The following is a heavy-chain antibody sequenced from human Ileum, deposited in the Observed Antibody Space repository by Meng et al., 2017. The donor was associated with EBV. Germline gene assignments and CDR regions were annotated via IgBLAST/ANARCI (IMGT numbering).Heavy chain of an antibody. V-gene: IGHV3-74*03. CDR2: VDIDGSST. J-gene: IGHJ5*02. CDR1: GFTFTSYW. CDR3: TRGATGKFDP. Sequence: DVQVVESGGGLVQPGESLRLSCEASGFTFTSYWMHWVRQVPGRGLVWVSRVDIDGSSTTYADSVRGRFTISRDNARNTVYLQMNNLRVEDTAVYYCTRGATGKFDPWGQGTLVTVSS.